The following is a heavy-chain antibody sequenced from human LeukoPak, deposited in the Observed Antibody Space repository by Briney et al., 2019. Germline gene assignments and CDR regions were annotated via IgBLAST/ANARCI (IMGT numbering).Heavy chain of an antibody. CDR2: IYYSGST. J-gene: IGHJ5*02. CDR3: ARAEDGYSNWFDP. Sequence: SETLPLTCTVSGGSISSGDYYWSWIRQPPGKGLEWIGYIYYSGSTYYNPSLKSRVTISVDTSKNQFSLKLSSVTAADTAVYYCARAEDGYSNWFDPWGQGTLVTVSS. V-gene: IGHV4-30-4*08. CDR1: GGSISSGDYY. D-gene: IGHD5-24*01.